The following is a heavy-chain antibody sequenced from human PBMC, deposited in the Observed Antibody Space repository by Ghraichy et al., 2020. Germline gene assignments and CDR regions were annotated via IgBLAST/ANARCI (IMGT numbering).Heavy chain of an antibody. V-gene: IGHV3-33*01. J-gene: IGHJ6*02. CDR3: ARDDDSSSWLIRVPYYYHGMDV. D-gene: IGHD6-13*01. Sequence: GGKLRLSCAASGFTFSSYGMHWVRQAPGKGLEWVAVIWYDGSNKYYADSVKGRFTISRDNSKNTLYLQMNSLRAEDTAVYYCARDDDSSSWLIRVPYYYHGMDVWGQGTTVTVSS. CDR2: IWYDGSNK. CDR1: GFTFSSYG.